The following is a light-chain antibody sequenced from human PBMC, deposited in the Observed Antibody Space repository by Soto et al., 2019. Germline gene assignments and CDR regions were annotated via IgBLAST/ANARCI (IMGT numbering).Light chain of an antibody. CDR3: LLYYGGAYV. V-gene: IGLV7-46*01. J-gene: IGLJ1*01. Sequence: QAVVTQEPSLTVSPGGTVTLTCGSSTGTLTSGHFPYWFQQKPGQAPRALIFDTSNKHSWTPARFSGSLLGGKAALTLSGVQPEDEADYYCLLYYGGAYVFGAGTKVTVL. CDR2: DTS. CDR1: TGTLTSGHF.